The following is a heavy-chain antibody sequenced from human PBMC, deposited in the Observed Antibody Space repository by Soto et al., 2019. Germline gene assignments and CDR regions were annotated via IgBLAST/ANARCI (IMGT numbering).Heavy chain of an antibody. Sequence: SQTLSLTCALSGASISSSNWWSWVRQPPGKGLEWIGEIYHSGSTNYKPSLKSRVTISVDKSKNQFSLKRSSVTAADTAVYYCASCHSSTGITGTTRYFDYWGQGTLVSVSS. D-gene: IGHD1-7*01. V-gene: IGHV4-4*02. CDR3: ASCHSSTGITGTTRYFDY. CDR1: GASISSSNW. J-gene: IGHJ4*02. CDR2: IYHSGST.